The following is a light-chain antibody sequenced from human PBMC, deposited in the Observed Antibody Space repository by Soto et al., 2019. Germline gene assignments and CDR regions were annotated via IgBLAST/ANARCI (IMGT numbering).Light chain of an antibody. CDR3: QQYNSYSEA. J-gene: IGKJ1*01. CDR1: QSISSW. Sequence: DIQMTQSPSTLSASVGDRVTITCRASQSISSWLAWYQQQPGKAPKLLXXQASTLETGVPSRFSGSRSGTEFTLTISSLQPDDFATYYCQQYNSYSEAVGQGTKVDIK. V-gene: IGKV1-5*03. CDR2: QAS.